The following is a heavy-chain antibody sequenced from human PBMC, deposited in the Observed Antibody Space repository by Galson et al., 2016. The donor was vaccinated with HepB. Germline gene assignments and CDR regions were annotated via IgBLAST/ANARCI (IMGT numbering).Heavy chain of an antibody. V-gene: IGHV3-74*01. CDR1: GFTFSRYW. Sequence: SLRLSCAASGFTFSRYWMHWVRQAPGKGLVWVSRNNSDGSSTSYADSVKGRFTISRDNAKNTLYLQMNSLRAEDTAVYYCARVPGSYQSFDYWGQGTLVTVSS. D-gene: IGHD1-26*01. J-gene: IGHJ4*02. CDR3: ARVPGSYQSFDY. CDR2: NNSDGSST.